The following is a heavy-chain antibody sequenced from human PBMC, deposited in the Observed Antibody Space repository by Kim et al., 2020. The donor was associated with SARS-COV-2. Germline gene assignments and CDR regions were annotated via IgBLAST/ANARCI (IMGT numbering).Heavy chain of an antibody. CDR1: GYTFTSYG. Sequence: ASVKVSCKASGYTFTSYGISWVRQAPGQGLEWMGWISAYNGNTNYAQKHQGRVTMTTDTSTSTAYMELRSLRSDDTAVYYCARVFEYSSSSGDYGMDVWGQGTTVTVSS. D-gene: IGHD6-6*01. CDR2: ISAYNGNT. J-gene: IGHJ6*02. V-gene: IGHV1-18*01. CDR3: ARVFEYSSSSGDYGMDV.